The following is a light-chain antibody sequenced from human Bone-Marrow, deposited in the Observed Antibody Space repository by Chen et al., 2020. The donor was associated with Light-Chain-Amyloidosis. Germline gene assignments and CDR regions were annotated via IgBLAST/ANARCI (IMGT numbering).Light chain of an antibody. Sequence: QSVFTHPPSVSAAPGPEVTHSCSGYGSNIVNNYVSWYQHLPGTAPKLLIYDNDKRPSGIPDRFSGSKSGTSATLGITGLQAGDEADYYCGTWDSSLSVHVFGPGTTVTVL. J-gene: IGLJ1*01. CDR1: GSNIVNNY. CDR3: GTWDSSLSVHV. V-gene: IGLV1-51*01. CDR2: DND.